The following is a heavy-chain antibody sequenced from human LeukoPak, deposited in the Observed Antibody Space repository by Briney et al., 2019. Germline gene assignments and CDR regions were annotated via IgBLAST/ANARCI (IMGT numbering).Heavy chain of an antibody. J-gene: IGHJ4*02. CDR2: IKLDGSEK. D-gene: IGHD3/OR15-3a*01. Sequence: GGSLRLSCAASGFTFSNLWMSWVRQAPGEGLEWVANIKLDGSEKNYVDSVKGRFTISRDNTKNSLYLQMNSLRAEDTAVFYCARDQYDTWSRRGNFDSWGQGTLVIVSS. V-gene: IGHV3-7*03. CDR1: GFTFSNLW. CDR3: ARDQYDTWSRRGNFDS.